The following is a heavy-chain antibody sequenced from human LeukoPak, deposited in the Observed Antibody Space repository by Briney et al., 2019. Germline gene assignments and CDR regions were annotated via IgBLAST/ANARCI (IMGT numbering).Heavy chain of an antibody. CDR2: IYDSETT. J-gene: IGHJ4*02. Sequence: SETLSLTCTVSGGSISSSYWSWIRQPPGKGLEWIASIYDSETTKYNPSLRSRATISSDTSKNQFSLKLSSVTAADTAVYYCARQAYSSGWYTAAYWGQGTLVTVSS. CDR3: ARQAYSSGWYTAAY. CDR1: GGSISSSY. D-gene: IGHD6-19*01. V-gene: IGHV4-59*08.